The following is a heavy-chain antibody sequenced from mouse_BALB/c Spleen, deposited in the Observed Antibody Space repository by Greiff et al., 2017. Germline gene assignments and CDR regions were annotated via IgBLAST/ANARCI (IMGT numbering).Heavy chain of an antibody. V-gene: IGHV1S34*01. CDR3: ARGAYDYDEAWNY. CDR1: GYSFTGYY. Sequence: LVKTGASVKISCKASGYSFTGYYMPWVKQSPGQSLEWIGYISCYNGATSYNQKFKGKATFTVDTSSSTAYMQFNRLTSEDSAVYNGARGAYDYDEAWNYGGKGTSGTVSS. J-gene: IGHJ4*01. D-gene: IGHD2-4*01. CDR2: ISCYNGAT.